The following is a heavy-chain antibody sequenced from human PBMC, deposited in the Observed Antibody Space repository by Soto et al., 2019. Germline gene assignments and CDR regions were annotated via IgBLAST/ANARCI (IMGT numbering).Heavy chain of an antibody. CDR2: ISPYTGDT. D-gene: IGHD3-16*01. J-gene: IGHJ6*02. CDR1: GYIFVNYG. CDR3: AMVDNYVTPTPQYV. Sequence: QVQLVQSGDEMKKPGASVRVSCKASGYIFVNYGIAWVRQAPGQGLEWMGWISPYTGDTHSASKVQGRLTMTTDTSKSTAYMDLGSLTSDDTAVYYCAMVDNYVTPTPQYVWGQGTTVTVSS. V-gene: IGHV1-18*01.